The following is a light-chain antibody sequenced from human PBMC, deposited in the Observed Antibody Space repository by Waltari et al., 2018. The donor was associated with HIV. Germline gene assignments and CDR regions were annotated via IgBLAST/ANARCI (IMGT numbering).Light chain of an antibody. V-gene: IGKV6D-21*02. Sequence: EIVLTQSPDFQSVTPKEKVTITCRASPAIGSSLHWYQQKPDQSPKLLIRYASQSISGVTSRFSGSGSGTDFTLTIYGLEAEDAAVYYCHQSTSLPVTFGGGTKVEIK. CDR3: HQSTSLPVT. CDR2: YAS. CDR1: PAIGSS. J-gene: IGKJ4*01.